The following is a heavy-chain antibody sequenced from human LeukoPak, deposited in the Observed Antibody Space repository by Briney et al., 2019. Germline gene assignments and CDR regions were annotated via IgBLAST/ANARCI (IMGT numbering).Heavy chain of an antibody. CDR3: ARGPIVVVPAAISRESWFDP. CDR1: GYTFTGYY. Sequence: GASVKISCKASGYTFTGYYMHWVRQAPGQGLEWMGWINPNSGGTNYAQKFQGRVTMTRDTSISTAYMELSRLRSDDTAVYYCARGPIVVVPAAISRESWFDPRGQGTLVTVSS. J-gene: IGHJ5*02. D-gene: IGHD2-2*01. CDR2: INPNSGGT. V-gene: IGHV1-2*02.